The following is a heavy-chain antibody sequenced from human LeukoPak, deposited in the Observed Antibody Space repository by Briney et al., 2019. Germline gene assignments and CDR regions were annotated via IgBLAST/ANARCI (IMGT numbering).Heavy chain of an antibody. D-gene: IGHD2-2*01. J-gene: IGHJ3*02. CDR3: AKDRLDYCSSTSCGDAFDI. Sequence: GGSLTLSCAASGFIFSHYGMHWVRQSPGKGLEWVAFIRFGGGNKYYAGSVKGRFTISRDNSKSTLSLQMNSLRPEDTAVYYCAKDRLDYCSSTSCGDAFDIWGQGTMVTVSS. CDR1: GFIFSHYG. V-gene: IGHV3-30*02. CDR2: IRFGGGNK.